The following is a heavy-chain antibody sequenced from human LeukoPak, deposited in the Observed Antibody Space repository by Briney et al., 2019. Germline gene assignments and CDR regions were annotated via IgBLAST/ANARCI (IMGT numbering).Heavy chain of an antibody. V-gene: IGHV4-39*07. CDR2: IYYSGST. J-gene: IGHJ6*03. D-gene: IGHD6-19*01. CDR3: ARVPRQWLVRRHAYYYYYMDV. Sequence: SETLSLTCTVSGGSISSSSYYWGWIRQPPGKGLEWIGSIYYSGSTYYNPSLKSRVTISVDKSKNQFSLKLSSVTAADTAVYYCARVPRQWLVRRHAYYYYYMDVWGKGTTVTVSS. CDR1: GGSISSSSYY.